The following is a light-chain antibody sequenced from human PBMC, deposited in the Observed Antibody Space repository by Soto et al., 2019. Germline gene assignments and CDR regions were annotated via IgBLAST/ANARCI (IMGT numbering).Light chain of an antibody. CDR2: GAS. J-gene: IGKJ1*01. V-gene: IGKV3-15*01. Sequence: EIVMTQSPATLSVSPGERATLSCRASQSVSSNLAWYQQKPVQAPRLLIYGASTSATGIADRFSGSVSGTEFTLTISSLQSEDFAVYYCQQYNNWPPWTFGQGTKVE. CDR3: QQYNNWPPWT. CDR1: QSVSSN.